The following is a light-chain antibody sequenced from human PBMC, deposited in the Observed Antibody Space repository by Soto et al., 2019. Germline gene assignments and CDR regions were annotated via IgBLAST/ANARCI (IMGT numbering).Light chain of an antibody. J-gene: IGKJ1*01. CDR3: LPHKSYPRT. CDR2: SAN. V-gene: IGKV1-17*03. CDR1: QDISNF. Sequence: DIQMTQSPSDMSASVGDRVTITCRASQDISNFLVWFQQRPGKVPKRLMYSANRLESGVPSRFSGSGSGTEFTLTISSLQPEDFATYYCLPHKSYPRTFGQGTK.